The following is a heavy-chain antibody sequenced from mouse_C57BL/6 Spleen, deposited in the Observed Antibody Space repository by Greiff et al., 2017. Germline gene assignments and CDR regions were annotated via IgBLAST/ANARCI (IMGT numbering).Heavy chain of an antibody. D-gene: IGHD4-1*01. CDR1: GYAFSSSW. J-gene: IGHJ4*01. V-gene: IGHV1-82*01. Sequence: QVQLQQSGPELVKPGASVKISCKASGYAFSSSWMNWVKQRPGKGLEWIGRIYPGDGDTNYNGKFKGKATLTADKSSSTAYMQLSSLTSEDSAVYFCARFGNWDAMDYWGQGTSVTVSS. CDR3: ARFGNWDAMDY. CDR2: IYPGDGDT.